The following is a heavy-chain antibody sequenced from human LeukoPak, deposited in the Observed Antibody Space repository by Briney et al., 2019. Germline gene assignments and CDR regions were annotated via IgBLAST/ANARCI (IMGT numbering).Heavy chain of an antibody. CDR3: ARAVVAATDSYYYYYGMDV. J-gene: IGHJ6*02. CDR1: GGSISSGGYY. Sequence: PSQTLSLTCTVSGGSISSGGYYWSWIRQHPGKGLEWIGYIYYSGSTYYNPSLKSRVTISVDTSKNQFSLKLSSVTAADTAVYYCARAVVAATDSYYYYYGMDVWGQGTTVTVSS. CDR2: IYYSGST. D-gene: IGHD2-15*01. V-gene: IGHV4-30-4*08.